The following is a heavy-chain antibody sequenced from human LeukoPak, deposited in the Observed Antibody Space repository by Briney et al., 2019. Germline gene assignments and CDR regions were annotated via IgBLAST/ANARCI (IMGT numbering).Heavy chain of an antibody. V-gene: IGHV3-21*01. CDR1: GFTFSSYS. CDR3: ATLPGRTAMVILGDY. D-gene: IGHD5-18*01. CDR2: ISSSSSYI. J-gene: IGHJ4*02. Sequence: GSLRLSCAASGFTFSSYSMNWVRQAPGKGLEWVSSISSSSSYIYYADSVKGRFTISRDNAKNSLYLQMNSLRAEDTAVYYCATLPGRTAMVILGDYWGQGTLVTVSS.